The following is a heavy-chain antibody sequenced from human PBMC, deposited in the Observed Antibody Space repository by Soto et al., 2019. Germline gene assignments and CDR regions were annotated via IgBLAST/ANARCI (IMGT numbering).Heavy chain of an antibody. CDR3: AHYYYDSSGDAFDI. D-gene: IGHD3-22*01. V-gene: IGHV2-5*02. CDR2: IYWDDDK. Sequence: QITLKESGPTLVKPTQTLTLTCTFSGFSLSTSGVGVGWIRQPPGKALEGLALIYWDDDKRYSPSLKRRLTIITDTSKNQLVLTITNIAPVDTATYYCAHYYYDSSGDAFDIWGQGTIVTVSS. J-gene: IGHJ3*02. CDR1: GFSLSTSGVG.